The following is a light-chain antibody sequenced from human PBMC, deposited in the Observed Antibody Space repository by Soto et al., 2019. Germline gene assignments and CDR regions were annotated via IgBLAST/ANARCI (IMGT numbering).Light chain of an antibody. J-gene: IGKJ2*01. Sequence: DIVMTQSPDSLAVYLGERATINCKSSQSVLYSSNNKNYLAWYQQKPGQPPKLLIYWASTRESGVPDRFSGSGSGTDFTLTISSLQAEDVAVYYCQQYYGTLYTFGQGTKLEIK. CDR2: WAS. CDR3: QQYYGTLYT. CDR1: QSVLYSSNNKNY. V-gene: IGKV4-1*01.